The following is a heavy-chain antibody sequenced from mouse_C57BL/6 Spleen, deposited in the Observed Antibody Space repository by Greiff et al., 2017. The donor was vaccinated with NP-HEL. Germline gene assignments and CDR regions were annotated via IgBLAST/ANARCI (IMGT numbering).Heavy chain of an antibody. CDR3: SRDYDYHWAVDV. J-gene: IGHJ1*03. CDR2: IYPGDGDT. V-gene: IGHV1-82*01. CDR1: GYAFSSYW. Sequence: QVQLQQSGPELVKPGASVKISCKASGYAFSSYWMNWVKQRPGQGLEWIGRIYPGDGDTNYNGKFKGKATLTADKSSSTAYMQLSSLTSEDSAVSFCSRDYDYHWAVDVWGTGTTVTVSS. D-gene: IGHD2-4*01.